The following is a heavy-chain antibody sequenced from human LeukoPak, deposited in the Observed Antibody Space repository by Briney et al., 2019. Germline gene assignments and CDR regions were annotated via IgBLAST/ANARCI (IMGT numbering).Heavy chain of an antibody. J-gene: IGHJ4*02. Sequence: GASVKVSCKASGYTFTSYYMHWVRQAPGQGLEWMGIINPSGGSTSYAQKFQGRVTMTRDMSTSTVYMELSSLRSEDTAVYYCARDRLATWPGYYFDYWGQGTLVTVSS. CDR2: INPSGGST. V-gene: IGHV1-46*01. CDR3: ARDRLATWPGYYFDY. CDR1: GYTFTSYY. D-gene: IGHD1-26*01.